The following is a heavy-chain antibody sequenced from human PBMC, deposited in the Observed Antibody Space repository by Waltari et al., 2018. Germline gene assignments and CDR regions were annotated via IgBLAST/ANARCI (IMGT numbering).Heavy chain of an antibody. CDR2: IIPVLGTT. V-gene: IGHV1-69*16. D-gene: IGHD2-2*01. CDR3: ARGWLEVGPFDY. CDR1: VATFSSYL. J-gene: IGHJ4*02. Sequence: QVQLVQSGAEVKKPGSSVKVSCKASVATFSSYLITWVRQAPGQGLEWMGGIIPVLGTTNYAQKFQGRVTISTDVSTTTAYIDLSRLRSDDTAVYYCARGWLEVGPFDYWGQGTLVTVSS.